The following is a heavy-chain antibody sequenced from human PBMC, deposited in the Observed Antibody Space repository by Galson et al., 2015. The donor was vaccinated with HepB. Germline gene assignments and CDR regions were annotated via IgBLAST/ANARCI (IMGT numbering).Heavy chain of an antibody. CDR1: GYIFTSYG. D-gene: IGHD5-18*01. V-gene: IGHV1-18*01. CDR3: ARDLPGYSYGYGRMENYFDH. CDR2: ISGYNGNT. J-gene: IGHJ4*02. Sequence: SVKVSCKASGYIFTSYGISWVRQAPGQGLEWMGWISGYNGNTNYAQKLHGRVIMTTDTSTSTAYMELRSLRSDDTAVYYCARDLPGYSYGYGRMENYFDHWGQGTLVTVSS.